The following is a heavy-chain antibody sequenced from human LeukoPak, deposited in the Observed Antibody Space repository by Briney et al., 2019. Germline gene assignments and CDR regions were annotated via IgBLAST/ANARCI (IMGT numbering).Heavy chain of an antibody. D-gene: IGHD3-16*02. J-gene: IGHJ3*01. V-gene: IGHV3-33*01. CDR2: IWNDGRNK. Sequence: PGRSLRLSCAASGFTFSSYGMHWVRQAPGKGLEWVAVIWNDGRNKYYADSLKGRFTISRDNSKNTLYLQMNSLRAEDTAVYYCARVNRGEAFDFWGQGTLVTVSS. CDR1: GFTFSSYG. CDR3: ARVNRGEAFDF.